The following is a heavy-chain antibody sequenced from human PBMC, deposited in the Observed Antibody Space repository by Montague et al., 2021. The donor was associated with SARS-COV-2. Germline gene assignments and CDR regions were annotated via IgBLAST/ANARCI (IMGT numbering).Heavy chain of an antibody. J-gene: IGHJ3*01. V-gene: IGHV4-39*02. Sequence: ETLSLTCTVSGGSISSYYCAWIRQPPGKGLEWIGSIYYTGNTYYNPSLKSRVTISVVTSKNHFTLKLSSVTAAETAVYYCARLKRYFDSSGSPSAFDFWGQGTKVTVSS. CDR1: GGSISSYY. D-gene: IGHD3-22*01. CDR3: ARLKRYFDSSGSPSAFDF. CDR2: IYYTGNT.